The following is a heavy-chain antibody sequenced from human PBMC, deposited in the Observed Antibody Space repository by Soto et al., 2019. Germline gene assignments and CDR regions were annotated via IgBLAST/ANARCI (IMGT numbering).Heavy chain of an antibody. CDR2: INPSGGST. V-gene: IGHV1-46*01. J-gene: IGHJ3*02. CDR3: ARDRAGITGRNDAFDI. Sequence: WASVKVSCKASGYTFTSYYMHWVRQAPGQGLEWMGIINPSGGSTSYAQKFQGRVTMTRDTSTSTVYMELSSLRSEDTAVYYCARDRAGITGRNDAFDIWGQGTMVTVSS. CDR1: GYTFTSYY. D-gene: IGHD1-20*01.